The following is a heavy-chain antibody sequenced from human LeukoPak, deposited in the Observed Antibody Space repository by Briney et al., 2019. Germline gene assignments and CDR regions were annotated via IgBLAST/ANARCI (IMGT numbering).Heavy chain of an antibody. CDR3: TRYYGSGGPY. D-gene: IGHD3-10*01. CDR2: MNGDGSQI. CDR1: GFTFSGHW. J-gene: IGHJ4*02. Sequence: GGSLSLSCAASGFTFSGHWMSWVRQAPAKGLEWVAHMNGDGSQIYYMDFVKGRFTISRDNSKDTLYLQMNSLRAEDTAVYYCTRYYGSGGPYWGQGTLVTVSS. V-gene: IGHV3-7*03.